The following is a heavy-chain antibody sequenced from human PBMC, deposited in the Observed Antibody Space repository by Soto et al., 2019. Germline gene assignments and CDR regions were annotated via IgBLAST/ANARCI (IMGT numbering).Heavy chain of an antibody. D-gene: IGHD3-10*01. CDR2: IYYSGST. CDR3: ARLASSTMVRGVTVDY. CDR1: GGSISSSSYY. Sequence: SETLSLTCTVSGGSISSSSYYWGWIRQPPGKGLEWIGSIYYSGSTYYNPSLKSRVTISVDTSKNQFSLKLSSVTAADTAVYYCARLASSTMVRGVTVDYWGQGTLVTSPQ. V-gene: IGHV4-39*01. J-gene: IGHJ4*02.